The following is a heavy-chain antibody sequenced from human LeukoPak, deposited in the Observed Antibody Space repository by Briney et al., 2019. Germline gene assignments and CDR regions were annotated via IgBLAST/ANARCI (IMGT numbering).Heavy chain of an antibody. V-gene: IGHV3-7*01. Sequence: GGSLRLSCAASGFTFSSYWMSWVRQAPGKGLELVANIKQDGSEKYYVDSVKGRFTISRDNAKNSLYLQMNSLRAEDTAVYYCARSIVVVVAATRYFDYWGQGTLVTVSS. D-gene: IGHD2-15*01. J-gene: IGHJ4*02. CDR1: GFTFSSYW. CDR3: ARSIVVVVAATRYFDY. CDR2: IKQDGSEK.